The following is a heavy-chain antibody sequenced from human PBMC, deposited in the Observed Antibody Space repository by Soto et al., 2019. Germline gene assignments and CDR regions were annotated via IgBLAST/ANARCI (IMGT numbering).Heavy chain of an antibody. CDR1: GFTFSSYA. CDR2: ISGSGGST. CDR3: AKDPHYDFWSGYLTY. V-gene: IGHV3-23*01. D-gene: IGHD3-3*01. Sequence: GGSLRLSCAASGFTFSSYAMSWVRQAPGKGLEWVSAISGSGGSTYYADSVKGRFTISRDNSKNTLYLQMNSLRAEDTAVYYCAKDPHYDFWSGYLTYWGQGTLVTVSS. J-gene: IGHJ4*02.